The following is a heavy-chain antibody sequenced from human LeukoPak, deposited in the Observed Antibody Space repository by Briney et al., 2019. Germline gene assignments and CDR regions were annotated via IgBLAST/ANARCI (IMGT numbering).Heavy chain of an antibody. CDR3: ARGGPDITARPPKQNWFDP. Sequence: SETLSLTCAVYGGSFSGYYWSWIRQPPGKGLEWIGEINHSGSTNYNPSLKSRVTISVDTSKNQFSLKLSSVTAADTAVYYCARGGPDITARPPKQNWFDPWGQGTLVTVSS. J-gene: IGHJ5*02. CDR2: INHSGST. V-gene: IGHV4-34*01. D-gene: IGHD6-6*01. CDR1: GGSFSGYY.